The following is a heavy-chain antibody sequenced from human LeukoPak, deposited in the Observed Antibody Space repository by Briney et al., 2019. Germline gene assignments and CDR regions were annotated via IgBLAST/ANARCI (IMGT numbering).Heavy chain of an antibody. D-gene: IGHD4-17*01. CDR3: ARETTGTFDY. Sequence: GGSLRLSCAASGFTFSSYTMHWVRQAPGKGLESVSAVSSNGGRTYYANSVKDRFTISRDNSKNTLYLQMASLRAEDMAVYYCARETTGTFDYWGQGTLVTVSS. CDR1: GFTFSSYT. CDR2: VSSNGGRT. V-gene: IGHV3-64*01. J-gene: IGHJ4*02.